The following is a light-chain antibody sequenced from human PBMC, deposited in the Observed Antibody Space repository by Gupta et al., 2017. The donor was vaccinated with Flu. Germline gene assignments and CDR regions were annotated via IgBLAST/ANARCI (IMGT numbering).Light chain of an antibody. CDR1: TLARNY. J-gene: IGLJ2*01. V-gene: IGLV3-16*01. CDR2: KDT. CDR3: LSADTSGNSRV. Sequence: GLVARITWSGETLARNYVYWYQQKPGPSPVMFICKDTERPSGIPGRFSGSTSGTIVTLTISGVQAEDEADYYCLSADTSGNSRVFGGGTKLTVL.